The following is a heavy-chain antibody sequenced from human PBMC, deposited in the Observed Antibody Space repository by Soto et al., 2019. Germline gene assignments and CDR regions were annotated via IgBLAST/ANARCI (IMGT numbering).Heavy chain of an antibody. V-gene: IGHV3-30-3*01. J-gene: IGHJ6*02. CDR1: GCTFSSYA. CDR2: ISYDGSNK. Sequence: GGSLRLSCAASGCTFSSYAMHWVRQAPGKGLEWVAVISYDGSNKYYADSVKGRFTISRDNSKNTLYLQMNSLRAEDTAVYYCARTYYYGSGSYLSPYYYGMDVWGQGTTVTVSS. D-gene: IGHD3-10*01. CDR3: ARTYYYGSGSYLSPYYYGMDV.